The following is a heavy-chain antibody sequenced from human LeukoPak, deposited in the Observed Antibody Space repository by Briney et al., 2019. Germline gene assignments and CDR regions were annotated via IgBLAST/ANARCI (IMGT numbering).Heavy chain of an antibody. J-gene: IGHJ4*02. D-gene: IGHD6-13*01. CDR2: INHSGST. V-gene: IGHV4-34*01. Sequence: SETLSLTCAVYGGSFSGYYWSWIRQPPGKGLEWIGEINHSGSTNYNPSLKSRVTISVDTSKNQFSLKLSSVTAADTAVYYCARGQGIAAGNGYWGQGTLVTVSS. CDR3: ARGQGIAAGNGY. CDR1: GGSFSGYY.